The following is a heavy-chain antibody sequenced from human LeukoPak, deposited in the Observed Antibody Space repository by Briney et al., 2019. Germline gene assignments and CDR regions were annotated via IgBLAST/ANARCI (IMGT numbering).Heavy chain of an antibody. D-gene: IGHD6-19*01. CDR1: GGSISNYY. Sequence: PSETLSLTCTVSGGSISNYYWNYIRQPAGKGLEWIGRIYTSGSTNYNPSLKSRVTMSVDTSKNQFSLKLSSVTAADTAVYYCARDGIAVAGYFDYWGQGTLVTVSS. CDR3: ARDGIAVAGYFDY. V-gene: IGHV4-4*07. CDR2: IYTSGST. J-gene: IGHJ4*02.